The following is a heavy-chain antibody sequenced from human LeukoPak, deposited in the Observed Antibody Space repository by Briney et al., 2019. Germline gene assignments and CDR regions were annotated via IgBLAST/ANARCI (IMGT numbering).Heavy chain of an antibody. V-gene: IGHV3-74*01. CDR3: ASLGGHDYVWGSYRYGWFDP. J-gene: IGHJ5*02. CDR2: INSDESNI. CDR1: GFSLRNYW. Sequence: GGSLRLSCAASGFSLRNYWMHWVRQAPGKGLVWVSRINSDESNINYADSVKGRFTVSRDNAKNTLYLQMNSLRAEDTAVYYCASLGGHDYVWGSYRYGWFDPWGQGTLVTVSS. D-gene: IGHD3-16*02.